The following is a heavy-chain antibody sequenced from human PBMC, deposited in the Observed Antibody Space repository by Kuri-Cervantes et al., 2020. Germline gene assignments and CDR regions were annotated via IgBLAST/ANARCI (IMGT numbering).Heavy chain of an antibody. D-gene: IGHD3-3*01. CDR2: ISSSGSTI. CDR3: ARGAPYYDFWSGYRDYYMDV. CDR1: GFTFSSYE. Sequence: GGSLRLSCAASGFTFSSYEMNWVRQAPGKGLEWVSHISSSGSTIFYADSVKGRFTISRDNAKNSLYLQMNSLRAEDTAVYYCARGAPYYDFWSGYRDYYMDVWGKGTTVTVSS. J-gene: IGHJ6*03. V-gene: IGHV3-48*03.